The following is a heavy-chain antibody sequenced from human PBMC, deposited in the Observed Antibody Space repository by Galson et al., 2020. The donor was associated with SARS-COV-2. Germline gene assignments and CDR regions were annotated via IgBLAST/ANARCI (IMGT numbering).Heavy chain of an antibody. CDR2: IYTSGST. V-gene: IGHV4-61*02. CDR3: ARSVLFDY. CDR1: GGSITSGSYY. J-gene: IGHJ4*02. Sequence: SETLSLTCTVSGGSITSGSYYWNWIRQPAGKGLEWIGRIYTSGSTNYNPSLKSRVTISVDTSKNQFSLKLSSVTAADTAVYYCARSVLFDYWGQGTLVTVSS.